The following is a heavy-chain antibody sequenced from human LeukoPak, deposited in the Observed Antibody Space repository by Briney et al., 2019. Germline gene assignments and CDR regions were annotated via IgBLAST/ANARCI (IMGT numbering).Heavy chain of an antibody. CDR1: GYTFTGYY. J-gene: IGHJ6*02. CDR3: ARDGDDYDILTGPRYYYYGMDV. V-gene: IGHV1-2*02. CDR2: INPNSGGT. Sequence: RASVKVSCKASGYTFTGYYMHWVRQAPGQGLEWMGWINPNSGGTNYAQKLQGKVTMTRDTSISTAYMELSRLRSDDTAVYYCARDGDDYDILTGPRYYYYGMDVWGQGTTVTVSS. D-gene: IGHD3-9*01.